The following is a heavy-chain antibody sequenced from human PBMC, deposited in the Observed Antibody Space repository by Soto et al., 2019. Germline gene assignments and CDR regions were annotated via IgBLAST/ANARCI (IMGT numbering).Heavy chain of an antibody. J-gene: IGHJ6*03. CDR1: GFTFSSYW. CDR2: IKQDGSEK. D-gene: IGHD3-3*01. Sequence: QPGGSLRLSCAVSGFTFSSYWMSWVRQAPGKGLEWVANIKQDGSEKYYVDSVKGRFTISRDNAKNSLYLQMNSLRAEDTAVYYCARLAEGFLEWIDYYYYMDVWGKGTTVTVSS. CDR3: ARLAEGFLEWIDYYYYMDV. V-gene: IGHV3-7*01.